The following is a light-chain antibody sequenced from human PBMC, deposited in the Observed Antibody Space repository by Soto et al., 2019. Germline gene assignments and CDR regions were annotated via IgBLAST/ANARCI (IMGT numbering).Light chain of an antibody. CDR3: QQRSNWPYT. J-gene: IGKJ2*01. V-gene: IGKV3-11*01. CDR2: DAS. Sequence: IVLTQSPATLSLSPGERATLSCRASQSVSSYLAWYQQKPGQAPRLLIYDASNRATGIPARFSGSGSGTDFTLTISSLEPEDFAVYYCQQRSNWPYTFGQGTK. CDR1: QSVSSY.